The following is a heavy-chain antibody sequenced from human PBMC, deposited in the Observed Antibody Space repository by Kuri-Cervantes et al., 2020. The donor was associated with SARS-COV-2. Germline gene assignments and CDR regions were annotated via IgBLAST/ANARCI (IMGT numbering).Heavy chain of an antibody. D-gene: IGHD3-22*01. CDR3: ARDPREYYYDSSGTIRTEEPYFDY. CDR1: GYTLTGYS. Sequence: ASVNVTRKASGYTLTGYSMHWVRQAPGQGLEWIGWINPNSGGTNYAQKFQGRVTMTRDTSISTDYMELSRLRSDDTAVYYCARDPREYYYDSSGTIRTEEPYFDYWGQGTLVTVSS. CDR2: INPNSGGT. J-gene: IGHJ4*02. V-gene: IGHV1-2*02.